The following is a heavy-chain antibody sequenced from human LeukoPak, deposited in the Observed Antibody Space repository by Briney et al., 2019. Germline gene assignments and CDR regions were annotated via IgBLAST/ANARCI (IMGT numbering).Heavy chain of an antibody. CDR1: GFTFSSYW. J-gene: IGHJ4*02. V-gene: IGHV3-74*01. CDR2: INSDGSST. Sequence: PGGSLRLSCAASGFTFSSYWMHWVRQAPGKGLVWVSRINSDGSSTTYADSVKGRFTISRDNAKNTLYLQMNSLRAEDMAVYYCARGALEYYDILTGSPVPNYWGQGTLVTVSP. CDR3: ARGALEYYDILTGSPVPNY. D-gene: IGHD3-9*01.